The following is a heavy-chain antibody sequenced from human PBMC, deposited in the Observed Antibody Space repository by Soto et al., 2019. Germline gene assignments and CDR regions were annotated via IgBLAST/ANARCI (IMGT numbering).Heavy chain of an antibody. Sequence: GASVKVSCKASGFTFTSSAMQWVRQARGQRLEWIGWIVVGSGNTNYAQKFQERVTITRDMSTSTAYMELSSLRSEDTAVYYCAVVLYYYDPPYIIDVRAQRTTVTGSS. D-gene: IGHD3-22*01. CDR3: AVVLYYYDPPYIIDV. V-gene: IGHV1-58*02. J-gene: IGHJ6*02. CDR1: GFTFTSSA. CDR2: IVVGSGNT.